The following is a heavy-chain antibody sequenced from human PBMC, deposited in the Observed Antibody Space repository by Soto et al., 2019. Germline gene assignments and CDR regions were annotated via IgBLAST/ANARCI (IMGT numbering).Heavy chain of an antibody. CDR3: AGDFWSGYRFDY. CDR2: IIPIFGTA. Sequence: QVQLVQCGAEVKKPGSSVKVSCKASGGTFSSYAISWVRQAPGQGLEWMGGIIPIFGTANYAQKFQGRVTITADESTSTAYMDLSSLRSEDTAAYYCAGDFWSGYRFDYWGQGTLVTVSS. V-gene: IGHV1-69*01. CDR1: GGTFSSYA. D-gene: IGHD3-3*01. J-gene: IGHJ4*02.